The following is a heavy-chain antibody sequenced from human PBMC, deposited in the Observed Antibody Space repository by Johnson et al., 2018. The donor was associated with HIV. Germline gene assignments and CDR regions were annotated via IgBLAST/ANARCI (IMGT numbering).Heavy chain of an antibody. CDR2: FSGSDNNT. V-gene: IGHV3-23*04. CDR1: GFIFDDYA. J-gene: IGHJ3*02. CDR3: AKDRVGGYCSGGSCPVAFDI. Sequence: VQLVESGGGVVRPGGSLRLSCAASGFIFDDYAMNWVRQAPGKGLEWVSAFSGSDNNTYYADSVKGRFTISRDNSKNTLYLQMNSLRAEDTAVYYCAKDRVGGYCSGGSCPVAFDIWGPGTMVTVSS. D-gene: IGHD2-15*01.